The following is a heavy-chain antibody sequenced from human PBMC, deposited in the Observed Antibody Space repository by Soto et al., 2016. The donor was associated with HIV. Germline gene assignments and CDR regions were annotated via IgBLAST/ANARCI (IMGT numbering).Heavy chain of an antibody. V-gene: IGHV3-66*01. CDR2: IYSGGGT. Sequence: EVQLVESGGGLVQPGGSLRLSCAASGFTVSSNYITWVRQAPGKGLEWVSVIYSGGGTYYADSVKGRFTISRDNSKNTLYLQMNSLRVEDTAVYYCASNSRGYTYGDFDYWGQGTLVTVSS. CDR3: ASNSRGYTYGDFDY. J-gene: IGHJ4*02. D-gene: IGHD5-18*01. CDR1: GFTVSSNY.